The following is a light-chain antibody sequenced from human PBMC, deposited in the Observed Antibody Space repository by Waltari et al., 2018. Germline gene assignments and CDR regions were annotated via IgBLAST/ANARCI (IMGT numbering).Light chain of an antibody. CDR2: GAS. CDR1: QTISGSW. J-gene: IGKJ4*01. CDR3: QQYDRSSVT. V-gene: IGKV3-20*01. Sequence: EIDLTQSPGTLSLSPGERATLSCRASQTISGSWLTWYQRKPGQAPRLLIHGASSRATGIPVRFSGSGSGTDFTLTISRLEPEDSAVYYCQQYDRSSVTFGGGTKVEVK.